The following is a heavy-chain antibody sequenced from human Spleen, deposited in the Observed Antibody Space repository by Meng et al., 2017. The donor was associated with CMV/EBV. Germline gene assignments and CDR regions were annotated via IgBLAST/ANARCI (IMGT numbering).Heavy chain of an antibody. CDR2: IHYDANNK. CDR1: GFSFSSYG. CDR3: ARGRNYLDY. J-gene: IGHJ4*02. V-gene: IGHV3-30*02. Sequence: GGSLRLSCAASGFSFSSYGMHWVRRAPGKGLEWVSFIHYDANNKYYTDSVKGRFTISRDNSKNTLYLQMNSLRAEDTAVYYCARGRNYLDYWGQGTLVTVSS.